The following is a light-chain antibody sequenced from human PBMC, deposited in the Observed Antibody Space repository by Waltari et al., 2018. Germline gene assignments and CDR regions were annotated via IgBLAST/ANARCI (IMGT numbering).Light chain of an antibody. CDR2: GAS. V-gene: IGKV3-15*01. CDR1: QSVRTN. Sequence: EIVMTQSPVTLSVSPGERAALSCRSSQSVRTNLAWYQQRPGQTPRLLIYGASTRAAEIPARFSGSGSGTEFTLTISSLQSEDFVVYYCQQYNDWPYTFGQGTKLEI. CDR3: QQYNDWPYT. J-gene: IGKJ2*01.